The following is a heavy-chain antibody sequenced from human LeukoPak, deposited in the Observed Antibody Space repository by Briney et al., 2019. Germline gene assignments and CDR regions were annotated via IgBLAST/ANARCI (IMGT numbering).Heavy chain of an antibody. CDR3: VNQISGWVY. V-gene: IGHV3-64D*06. D-gene: IGHD6-19*01. CDR1: GFTFSSLA. CDR2: ISPNGGST. J-gene: IGHJ4*02. Sequence: GGSLRLSCSASGFTFSSLAMHWVRQAPGKGLEYVSGISPNGGSTNYADSVKARFSISRDNSKNILYLQMSSLRPEDTAVYYCVNQISGWVYWGQGTLVTVSS.